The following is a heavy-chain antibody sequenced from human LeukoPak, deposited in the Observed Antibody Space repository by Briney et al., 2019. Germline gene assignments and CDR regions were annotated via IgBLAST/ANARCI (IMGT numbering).Heavy chain of an antibody. CDR1: GYTFTSYG. V-gene: IGHV1-18*01. Sequence: ASVKVSCKASGYTFTSYGISWVRQAPGQGLEWMGWINTYNGNTNYAQELQGRVTMTTDTSTTTAYMELRSLRSDDTAVYYCARPQEEDGYNYNWAFDYWGQGTLVTVSS. CDR3: ARPQEEDGYNYNWAFDY. D-gene: IGHD5-24*01. J-gene: IGHJ4*02. CDR2: INTYNGNT.